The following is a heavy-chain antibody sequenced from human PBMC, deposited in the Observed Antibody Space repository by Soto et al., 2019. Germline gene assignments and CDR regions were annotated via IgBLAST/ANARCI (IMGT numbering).Heavy chain of an antibody. CDR3: AARGNFDY. J-gene: IGHJ4*02. CDR2: LTVIGNNR. CDR1: GFAFSESG. V-gene: IGHV3-30*03. Sequence: QVQLVESGGGVVQPGRSLRLSCAASGFAFSESGMHWVRQAPGKGLEWVTLLTVIGNNRYYADSVKGRFTVSRDDSINTLYLQMNYLTSEDTAVYYCAARGNFDYWGQGTLVTVSS. D-gene: IGHD3-16*01.